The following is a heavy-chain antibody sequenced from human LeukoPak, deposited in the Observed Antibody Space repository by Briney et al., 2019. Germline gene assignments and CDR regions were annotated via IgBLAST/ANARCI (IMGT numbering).Heavy chain of an antibody. V-gene: IGHV3-23*01. D-gene: IGHD3-10*01. Sequence: GGSLRLSCAASGFTFSSFAMSWVRQAPGKGLEWVSSISGSGGSTYYADSVKGRFTISRDNSKNTLYLQMNSLRAEDTAVYYCAREVRGSGSYYKDYWGQGTLVTVSS. CDR1: GFTFSSFA. J-gene: IGHJ4*02. CDR3: AREVRGSGSYYKDY. CDR2: ISGSGGST.